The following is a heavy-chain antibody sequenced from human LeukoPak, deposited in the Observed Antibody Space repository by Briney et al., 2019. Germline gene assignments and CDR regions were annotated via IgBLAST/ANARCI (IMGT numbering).Heavy chain of an antibody. V-gene: IGHV1-8*01. Sequence: ASVKVSCKASGYTFTSYDINWVRQATGQGLEWMGWMNPNSGNTGYAQKFQGRVTMTRNTSISTAYMELSSLRSEDTAVYYCARDTGVIAAAGPDYWGQGTLVTVSS. CDR3: ARDTGVIAAAGPDY. CDR2: MNPNSGNT. J-gene: IGHJ4*02. D-gene: IGHD6-13*01. CDR1: GYTFTSYD.